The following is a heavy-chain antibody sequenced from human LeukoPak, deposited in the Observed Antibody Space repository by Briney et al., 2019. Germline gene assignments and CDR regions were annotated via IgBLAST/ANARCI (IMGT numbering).Heavy chain of an antibody. J-gene: IGHJ5*02. CDR3: ARAALAVDGYNLGT. Sequence: PGGSLRPSCAASGFTFSSYWMHWVRQGPGKGLVWVARINSDGSSTNYADSVKSRFTISRDNAKNTVYLQMNSLRVEDTAVYYCARAALAVDGYNLGTWGQGTLVTVSS. CDR1: GFTFSSYW. V-gene: IGHV3-74*01. D-gene: IGHD5-24*01. CDR2: INSDGSST.